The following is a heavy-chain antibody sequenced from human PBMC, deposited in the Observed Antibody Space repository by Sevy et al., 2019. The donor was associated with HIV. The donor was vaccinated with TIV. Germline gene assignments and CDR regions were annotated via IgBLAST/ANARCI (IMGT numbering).Heavy chain of an antibody. CDR1: GFTFSSYA. J-gene: IGHJ4*02. CDR2: ISGSGGST. V-gene: IGHV3-23*01. Sequence: GGSRRLSCAASGFTFSSYAMSWVRQAPGKGLEWVSAISGSGGSTYYADSVKGRFTISRDNSKNTLYLQMNSLRAEDTAVYYCAKDGGYCSSTSCRSKGTYYFDYWGQGTLVTVSS. D-gene: IGHD2-2*01. CDR3: AKDGGYCSSTSCRSKGTYYFDY.